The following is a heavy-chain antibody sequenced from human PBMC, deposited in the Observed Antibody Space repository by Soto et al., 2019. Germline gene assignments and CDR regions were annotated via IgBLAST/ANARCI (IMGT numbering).Heavy chain of an antibody. V-gene: IGHV1-69*08. CDR2: IIPILGIA. Sequence: QVQLVQSGAEVKKPGSSVKVSCKASGGTFSSYTISWVRQAPGQGLEWMGRIIPILGIANYAQKFQGRVTITAEKSTSTAYMELSSLRSEDTAVYYCARDKSNDFWSGYLRPNWFDPWGQGTLVTVSS. CDR1: GGTFSSYT. CDR3: ARDKSNDFWSGYLRPNWFDP. J-gene: IGHJ5*02. D-gene: IGHD3-3*01.